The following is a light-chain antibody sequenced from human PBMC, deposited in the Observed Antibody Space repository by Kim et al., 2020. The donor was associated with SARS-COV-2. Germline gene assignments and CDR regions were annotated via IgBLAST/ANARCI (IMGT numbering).Light chain of an antibody. J-gene: IGLJ3*02. CDR1: SSDVGGYNY. CDR3: GSYTCSSTRV. Sequence: QSVLTQPAPVSGSPGQSITISCTGTSSDVGGYNYVSWYQQHPGKAPKLMIYDVSNRPSGVSNRFSGSKSGNTASLTISGLQAEDEADYYCGSYTCSSTRVFGGGTQLTVL. V-gene: IGLV2-14*03. CDR2: DVS.